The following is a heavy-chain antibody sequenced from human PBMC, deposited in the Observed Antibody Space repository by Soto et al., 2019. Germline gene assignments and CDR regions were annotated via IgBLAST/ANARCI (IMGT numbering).Heavy chain of an antibody. CDR3: ARYDFTRLPDY. V-gene: IGHV4-34*01. D-gene: IGHD3-3*01. J-gene: IGHJ4*02. CDR2: NNHSGST. CDR1: GGSCSCYY. Sequence: QLQQGAAGLLKSSELPSLTGAVCGGSCSCYYWCRIHPPPRKVLGWIGENNHSGSTNYNPSLKSRVTISVDTSKNQFSLKLSSVTAADTAVYYCARYDFTRLPDYWGQGTLVTVSS.